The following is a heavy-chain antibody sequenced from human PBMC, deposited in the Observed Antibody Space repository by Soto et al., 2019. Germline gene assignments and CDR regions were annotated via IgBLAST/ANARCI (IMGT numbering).Heavy chain of an antibody. CDR1: GYTFTSYY. V-gene: IGHV1-46*01. CDR2: INPSGGST. J-gene: IGHJ3*02. Sequence: ASVKVSCKASGYTFTSYYIHWVRQAPGQGLEWMGIINPSGGSTSYAQKFQGRVTMTRDTSTSTVYMELSSLRSEDTAVYYCARARSPIATPYPITRLNDAFDIWGQGTMVTV. D-gene: IGHD1-26*01. CDR3: ARARSPIATPYPITRLNDAFDI.